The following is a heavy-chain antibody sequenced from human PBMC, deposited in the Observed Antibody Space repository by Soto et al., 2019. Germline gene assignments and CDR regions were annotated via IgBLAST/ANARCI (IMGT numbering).Heavy chain of an antibody. Sequence: QVQLVQSGAETKKPGASVKVSCKASGYTFISYDIHWVRQATGQGLEWMGWMNPNRGTTGYAQKFQGRVTMTRNTSISTAYMELNSLTSEYTAVYYCARGGSSTPTIWDNWFDPWGQGTLVTVSS. V-gene: IGHV1-8*01. CDR3: ARGGSSTPTIWDNWFDP. CDR1: GYTFISYD. D-gene: IGHD1-26*01. CDR2: MNPNRGTT. J-gene: IGHJ5*02.